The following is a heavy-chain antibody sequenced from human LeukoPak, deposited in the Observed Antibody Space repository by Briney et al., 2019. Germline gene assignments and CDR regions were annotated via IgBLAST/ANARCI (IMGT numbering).Heavy chain of an antibody. Sequence: PGRCLRLSCAASAFTFSTYALSWVSRVPRSGLEWVSVIRCCVGITSYANSVKGRFTIYRDNSKNTMYLQMNSLRVEDTAEYYCAKEFPPSGTTCCYYIDSWGQGTLVTVSS. CDR1: AFTFSTYA. J-gene: IGHJ4*02. D-gene: IGHD1/OR15-1a*01. CDR3: AKEFPPSGTTCCYYIDS. V-gene: IGHV3-23*01. CDR2: IRCCVGIT.